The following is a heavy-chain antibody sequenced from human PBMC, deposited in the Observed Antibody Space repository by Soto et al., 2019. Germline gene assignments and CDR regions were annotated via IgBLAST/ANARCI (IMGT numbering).Heavy chain of an antibody. D-gene: IGHD6-13*01. J-gene: IGHJ4*02. CDR2: ITSSGTTV. Sequence: EVHLVESGGGLVQPGGSLRLSCAASGFTFSSYSLNWVRQAPGKGLEWVSYITSSGTTVYYADSVRGRFTISRDNAKNSLYLQMNSLRDDDTAVYYCARGSSNWAYYFDFWGQGTLFTVSS. V-gene: IGHV3-48*02. CDR3: ARGSSNWAYYFDF. CDR1: GFTFSSYS.